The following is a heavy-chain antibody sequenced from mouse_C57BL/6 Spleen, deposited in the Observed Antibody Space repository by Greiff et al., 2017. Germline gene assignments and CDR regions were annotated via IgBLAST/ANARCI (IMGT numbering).Heavy chain of an antibody. CDR2: IYPGSGNT. CDR3: ARGILRDYYAMDY. D-gene: IGHD1-1*01. Sequence: QVQLQQSGAELVRPGASVKLSCKASGYTFTDYYINWVKQRPGQGLEWIARIYPGSGNTYYNEKFKGKATLTAEKSSSTAYMQLSSLTSEDSAVXFCARGILRDYYAMDYWGQGTSGTVSS. J-gene: IGHJ4*01. V-gene: IGHV1-76*01. CDR1: GYTFTDYY.